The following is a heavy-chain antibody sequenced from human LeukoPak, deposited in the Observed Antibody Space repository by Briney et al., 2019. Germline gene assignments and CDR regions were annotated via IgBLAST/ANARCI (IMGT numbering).Heavy chain of an antibody. V-gene: IGHV4-59*08. CDR3: ARTYSSSWFDP. Sequence: PSETLSLTCTVSGGSIRSYYWSWIRQPPGKGLEWIGYIYYSGSTNYNPSLKSRVTISVDTSKNQFSLKLSSVTAADTAVYYCARTYSSSWFDPWGQGTLVTVSS. CDR1: GGSIRSYY. CDR2: IYYSGST. D-gene: IGHD6-13*01. J-gene: IGHJ5*02.